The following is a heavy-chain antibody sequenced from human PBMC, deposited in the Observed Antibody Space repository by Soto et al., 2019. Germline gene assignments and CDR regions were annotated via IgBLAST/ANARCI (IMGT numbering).Heavy chain of an antibody. CDR1: GYNFPNSC. V-gene: IGHV5-51*01. CDR2: IYPGDSDT. D-gene: IGHD5-12*01. CDR3: ARVANYGPFDY. J-gene: IGHJ4*02. Sequence: PGESLKISCKASGYNFPNSCFGWVRQVPGKGLEWMGIIYPGDSDTRYSASFQGQVTMSVDKSISTAYLQWNSLKASDTAIYYCARVANYGPFDYWGQGTLVNVSS.